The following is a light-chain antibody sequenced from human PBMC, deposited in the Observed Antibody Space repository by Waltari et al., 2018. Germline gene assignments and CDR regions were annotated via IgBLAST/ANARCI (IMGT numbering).Light chain of an antibody. V-gene: IGLV2-23*01. CDR3: FSYADGRSLV. CDR2: EAP. J-gene: IGLJ2*01. CDR1: STDLGSSTL. Sequence: QSALTQPASVSGSPGQSITISCTGSSTDLGSSTLVSRYQHHPDKAPKLLIYEAPERPSGIYHRFFGSKSGNTASLTISTLQAEDEADYYCFSYADGRSLVFGGGTKLTVL.